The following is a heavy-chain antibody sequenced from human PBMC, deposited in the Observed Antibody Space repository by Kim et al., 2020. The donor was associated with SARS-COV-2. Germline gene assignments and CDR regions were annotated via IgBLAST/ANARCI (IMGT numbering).Heavy chain of an antibody. V-gene: IGHV5-10-1*01. CDR3: ARHGLGQQLVLDPMVLYY. D-gene: IGHD6-13*01. Sequence: GESLKISCKGSGYSFTSYWISWVRQMPGKGLEWMGRIDPSDSYTNYSPSFQGHVTISADKSISTAYLQWSSPKALDTAMYYCARHGLGQQLVLDPMVLYYWGQGTLVTVSS. CDR1: GYSFTSYW. CDR2: IDPSDSYT. J-gene: IGHJ4*02.